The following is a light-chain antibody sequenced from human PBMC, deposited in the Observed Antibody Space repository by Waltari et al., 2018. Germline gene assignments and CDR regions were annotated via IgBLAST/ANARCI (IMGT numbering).Light chain of an antibody. V-gene: IGLV2-8*01. CDR2: EVI. Sequence: ALTQPPSTSGSPVQSVTTSCTGTSSYVGDYNYVSWYQQHPDKAPKLIIYEVIKRPSGVPDRFSGSKSGNTASLTVSGLQAEDEADYYCSSYGDSNYYVFGTRTKVSVL. CDR3: SSYGDSNYYV. CDR1: SSYVGDYNY. J-gene: IGLJ1*01.